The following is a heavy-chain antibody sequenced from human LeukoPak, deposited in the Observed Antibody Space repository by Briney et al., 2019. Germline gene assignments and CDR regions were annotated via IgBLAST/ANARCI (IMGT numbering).Heavy chain of an antibody. V-gene: IGHV1-18*01. Sequence: ASVKVSCKASGYTFSSYGISWVRQAPGQRLEWMAWISAYTGNTSFAQKFQGRVTMTTDTSTSTAYMELRSLRSDDTAVYYCARDGVRWELPSSFNIWGQGTMVTVSS. CDR3: ARDGVRWELPSSFNI. CDR2: ISAYTGNT. CDR1: GYTFSSYG. J-gene: IGHJ3*02. D-gene: IGHD1-26*01.